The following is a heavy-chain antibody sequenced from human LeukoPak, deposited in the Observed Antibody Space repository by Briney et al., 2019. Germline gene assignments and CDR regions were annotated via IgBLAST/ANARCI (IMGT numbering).Heavy chain of an antibody. Sequence: ASVKVSCKASGYTFTRYYMHWVRQAPGQGLEWMGIINPSGGSTSYAQKFQGRVTMTRDTSTSTVYMELNSLGSEDTAVCYCAKGYCSGGTCYSYDYWGQGTLVTVSS. CDR1: GYTFTRYY. CDR2: INPSGGST. V-gene: IGHV1-46*01. J-gene: IGHJ4*02. D-gene: IGHD2-15*01. CDR3: AKGYCSGGTCYSYDY.